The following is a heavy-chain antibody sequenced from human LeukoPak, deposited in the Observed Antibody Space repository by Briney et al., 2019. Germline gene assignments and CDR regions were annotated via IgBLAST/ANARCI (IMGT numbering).Heavy chain of an antibody. CDR3: ARQYGVIEASDY. Sequence: SETLSLSRTVSDGSVSSGNVYWSWIRQPPGKGLEWIGYVYYIGNTNYNPSLESRVTMSIDTSTNQFSLKLTSVTAADTAVYYCARQYGVIEASDYWGRGILVTVSS. V-gene: IGHV4-61*01. J-gene: IGHJ4*02. CDR1: DGSVSSGNVY. CDR2: VYYIGNT. D-gene: IGHD4-17*01.